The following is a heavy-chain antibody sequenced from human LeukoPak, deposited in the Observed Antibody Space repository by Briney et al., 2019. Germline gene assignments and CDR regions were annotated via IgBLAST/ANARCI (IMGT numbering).Heavy chain of an antibody. D-gene: IGHD3-10*01. V-gene: IGHV1-69*04. CDR3: ARVPNYYGSGSYNRFYYYYGMDV. CDR1: GGTFSSYA. J-gene: IGHJ6*02. CDR2: IIPILGIA. Sequence: ASVKVSCKASGGTFSSYAISWVRQAPGQGLEWMGRIIPILGIANYAQKFQGRVTITADKSTSTAYMELSSLRSEDMAVYYCARVPNYYGSGSYNRFYYYYGMDVWGQGTTVTVSS.